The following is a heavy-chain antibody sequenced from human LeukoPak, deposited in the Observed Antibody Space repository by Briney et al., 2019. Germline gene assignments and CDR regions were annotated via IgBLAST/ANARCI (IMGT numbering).Heavy chain of an antibody. CDR2: IHTSGST. CDR1: GGSISSYY. J-gene: IGHJ4*02. Sequence: KPSETLSLTCTVSGGSISSYYWSWIRQPAGKGLEWIGRIHTSGSTNYNPSLKSRVTISVDKSKNQFSLKLSSVTAADTAMYFCARGRGDYFDSSGYFFDYWGQGTLVTISS. CDR3: ARGRGDYFDSSGYFFDY. D-gene: IGHD3-22*01. V-gene: IGHV4-4*07.